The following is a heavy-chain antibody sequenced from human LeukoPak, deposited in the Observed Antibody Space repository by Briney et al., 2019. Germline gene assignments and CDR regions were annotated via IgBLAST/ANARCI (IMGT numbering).Heavy chain of an antibody. V-gene: IGHV4-61*02. D-gene: IGHD3-3*01. CDR3: ASFRSITIFGVVITPFDY. CDR1: GGSISSGSYY. CDR2: IYTSGST. J-gene: IGHJ4*02. Sequence: SETLSLTCTVSGGSISSGSYYWSWIRQPAGKGLVWIGRIYTSGSTNYNPSLKSRVTISVDTSKNQFSLKLSSVTAADTAVYYCASFRSITIFGVVITPFDYWGQGTLVTVSP.